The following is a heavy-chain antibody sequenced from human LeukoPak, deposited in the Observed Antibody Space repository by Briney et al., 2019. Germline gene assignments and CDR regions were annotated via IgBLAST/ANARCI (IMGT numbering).Heavy chain of an antibody. CDR3: ARVGTTEDFDY. J-gene: IGHJ4*02. V-gene: IGHV3-21*01. CDR2: ISSNSSYI. CDR1: GFTFSSYS. D-gene: IGHD4-17*01. Sequence: GGSLRLSCAASGFTFSSYSMNWVRQAPGKGLEWVSSISSNSSYIYYADSMKGRFTISRDNAKNSLYLQMNSLRAEDTAEYYCARVGTTEDFDYWGQGTLVTVSS.